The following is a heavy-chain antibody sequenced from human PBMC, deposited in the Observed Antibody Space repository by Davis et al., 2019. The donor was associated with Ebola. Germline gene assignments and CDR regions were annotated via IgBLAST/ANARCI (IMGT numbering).Heavy chain of an antibody. CDR2: VNPNSGKT. CDR1: GYTFTSYD. CDR3: VRDPQTYNYLDP. Sequence: ASVKVSCKASGYTFTSYDISWVRQATGQGLEWMGWVNPNSGKTGYAPKFQGRVTMTRDTSINTAYMELSSLRSEDTAVYFCVRDPQTYNYLDPWGQGTLVTVSS. J-gene: IGHJ5*02. V-gene: IGHV1-8*01.